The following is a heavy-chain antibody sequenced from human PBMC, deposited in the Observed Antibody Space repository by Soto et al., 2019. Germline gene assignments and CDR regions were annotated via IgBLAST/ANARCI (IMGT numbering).Heavy chain of an antibody. D-gene: IGHD2-21*02. CDR3: ARVGTYCGGDCYSSYYYYGMDV. J-gene: IGHJ6*02. Sequence: QVQLVQSGAEVKKPGASVKVSCKASGYTFTGYYMHWVRQAPGQGLEWMGWINPNSGGTNYAQKFQGWVTMTRDTSISTAYMELSRLRSDDTAVYYCARVGTYCGGDCYSSYYYYGMDVWGQGTTVTVS. V-gene: IGHV1-2*04. CDR2: INPNSGGT. CDR1: GYTFTGYY.